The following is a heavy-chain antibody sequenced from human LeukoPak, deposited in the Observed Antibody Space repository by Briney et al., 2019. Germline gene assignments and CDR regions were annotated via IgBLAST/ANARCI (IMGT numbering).Heavy chain of an antibody. CDR1: GFTFSNYW. D-gene: IGHD3-22*01. V-gene: IGHV3-7*04. CDR2: IKQDGSAK. J-gene: IGHJ4*02. Sequence: PGGSLRLSCSASGFTFSNYWMSWVRQAPGKGLEWVAKIKQDGSAKDHVDSVKGRFTIFRDNAKNLLYLQMNGLRAEDTAVYYCVRAPRADSGYQSYFDYWGQGTLVTVSS. CDR3: VRAPRADSGYQSYFDY.